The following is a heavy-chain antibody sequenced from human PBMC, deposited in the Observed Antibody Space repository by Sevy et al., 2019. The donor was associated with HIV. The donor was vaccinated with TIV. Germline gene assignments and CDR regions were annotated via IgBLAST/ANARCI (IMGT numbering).Heavy chain of an antibody. CDR3: ARAGGSTDWGMDV. J-gene: IGHJ6*02. Sequence: SETLSLTCTVSGGSISSYYWNWIRQPPGKGLERIGYIYYSGRTNYNPSLKSRVTISVDTSKNQFSLKLSSVTAADTAVYYCARAGGSTDWGMDVWGQGTTVTVSS. V-gene: IGHV4-59*01. CDR2: IYYSGRT. CDR1: GGSISSYY. D-gene: IGHD2-2*01.